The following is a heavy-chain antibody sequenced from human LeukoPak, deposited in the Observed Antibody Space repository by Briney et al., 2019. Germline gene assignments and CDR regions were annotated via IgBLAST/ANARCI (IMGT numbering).Heavy chain of an antibody. CDR3: ARVGGSGWCGYIDY. V-gene: IGHV3-30*04. CDR1: GFIFNNYA. Sequence: GGSLRLSCTASGFIFNNYAMHWVRRAPGKGLEWVALISYNESNKYYPDSVKGRFTISRDSSRNTVYLQMGSLTADDTAVYYCARVGGSGWCGYIDYWGQGTLVRVSS. CDR2: ISYNESNK. J-gene: IGHJ4*02. D-gene: IGHD6-19*01.